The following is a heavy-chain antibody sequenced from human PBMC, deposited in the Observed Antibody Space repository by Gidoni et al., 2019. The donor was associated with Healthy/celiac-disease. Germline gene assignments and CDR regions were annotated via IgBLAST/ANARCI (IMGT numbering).Heavy chain of an antibody. CDR2: IRSNAYGGTT. CDR3: TRDAMVRGVIEWYYFDY. CDR1: GFTFGEYA. V-gene: IGHV3-49*05. D-gene: IGHD3-10*01. J-gene: IGHJ4*02. Sequence: EVQLVESGGGLVKPGRSLRLSCTASGFTFGEYAMSWFRQAPGRGLGWVCFIRSNAYGGTTEYAASVTGRFTISRDDSKSIAYLQMNSLKTEDTAVYYCTRDAMVRGVIEWYYFDYWGQGTLVTVSS.